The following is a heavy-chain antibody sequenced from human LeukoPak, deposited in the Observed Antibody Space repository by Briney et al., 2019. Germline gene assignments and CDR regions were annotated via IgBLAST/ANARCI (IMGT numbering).Heavy chain of an antibody. CDR2: FDPEDGGT. CDR3: ATVGSYPYFDY. Sequence: ASVKVSSKVSGYTLTELSIHWVRQAPGKGLEWMGGFDPEDGGTIYAQKFQGRVTMTEDTSTDTAYMELSSLRSEDTAVYYCATVGSYPYFDYWGQGTLVTVSS. V-gene: IGHV1-24*01. D-gene: IGHD1-26*01. CDR1: GYTLTELS. J-gene: IGHJ4*02.